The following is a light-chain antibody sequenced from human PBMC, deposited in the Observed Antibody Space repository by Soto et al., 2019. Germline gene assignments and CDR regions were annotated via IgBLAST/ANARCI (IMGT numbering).Light chain of an antibody. Sequence: DIQMTQSPSSVSASVGDTVTIACRASQYIGTWLAWYQQKPGKAPNLLIYGSSTLQSGVPSRFSGSGSGTDCTLTITSLQPEDFATYFCQQGNSFPRTFGQGTKVEIK. CDR2: GSS. V-gene: IGKV1-12*01. J-gene: IGKJ1*01. CDR1: QYIGTW. CDR3: QQGNSFPRT.